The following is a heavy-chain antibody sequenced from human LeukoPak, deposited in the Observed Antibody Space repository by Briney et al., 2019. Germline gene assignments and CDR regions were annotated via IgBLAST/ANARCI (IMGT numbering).Heavy chain of an antibody. CDR3: ARRAGDYSHPYDY. D-gene: IGHD3-22*01. CDR2: IYSGGST. V-gene: IGHV3-53*01. Sequence: GGSLRLSCAASGLTVSSNCVSWVRQAPGKGLEWVSFIYSGGSTYYTDSVKGRFTISRDNSKNTLYLQMNSLRAEDTAVYYCARRAGDYSHPYDYWGQGILVTVSS. J-gene: IGHJ4*02. CDR1: GLTVSSNC.